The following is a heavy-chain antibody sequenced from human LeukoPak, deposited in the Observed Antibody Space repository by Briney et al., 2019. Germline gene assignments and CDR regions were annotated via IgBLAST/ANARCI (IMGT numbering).Heavy chain of an antibody. Sequence: GGALQISCQGSGFRFSTYWIGWVRPVPGKGVGGVGIIYPGDSETRYSPSFQGQVTISADKSISTAYPQGSSLKASDTAMYYCAKTHFSSGYYTDFDYWGQGTLVTVSS. D-gene: IGHD3-22*01. CDR2: IYPGDSET. J-gene: IGHJ4*02. V-gene: IGHV5-51*01. CDR1: GFRFSTYW. CDR3: AKTHFSSGYYTDFDY.